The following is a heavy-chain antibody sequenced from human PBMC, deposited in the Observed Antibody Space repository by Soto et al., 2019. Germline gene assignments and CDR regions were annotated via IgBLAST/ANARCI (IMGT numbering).Heavy chain of an antibody. J-gene: IGHJ6*03. D-gene: IGHD3-10*01. CDR1: GYTFTSYA. Sequence: ASVKVSCKASGYTFTSYAMHWVRQAPGQRLEWMGWINAGNGNTKYSQKFQGRVTITRDTSASTAYMELSSLRSEDTAVYYCTRMGSWGFGETFFYYMDVWGKGTTVTVSS. CDR3: TRMGSWGFGETFFYYMDV. V-gene: IGHV1-3*01. CDR2: INAGNGNT.